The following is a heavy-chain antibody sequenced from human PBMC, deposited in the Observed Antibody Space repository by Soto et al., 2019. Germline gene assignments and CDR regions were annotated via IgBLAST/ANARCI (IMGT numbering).Heavy chain of an antibody. Sequence: GGSLRLSCAASGFTFSDFCMSWVRQAPGKGLEWISYISSSGSLMYYADSVKGRFTISRDNSKNTLYLQMNSLRAEDTAVYYCAKEAYSSSWNNYYYYYGMDVWGQGTTVTVSS. D-gene: IGHD6-13*01. CDR2: ISSSGSLM. CDR3: AKEAYSSSWNNYYYYYGMDV. J-gene: IGHJ6*02. CDR1: GFTFSDFC. V-gene: IGHV3-11*04.